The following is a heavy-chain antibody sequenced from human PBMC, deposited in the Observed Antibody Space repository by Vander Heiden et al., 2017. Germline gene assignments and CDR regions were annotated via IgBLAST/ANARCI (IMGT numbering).Heavy chain of an antibody. Sequence: QVQLVESGGGVVQPGRSLRLSCAASGFTFSSYDMHWVRQAPGKGLEWVAVIWYDGSNKYYADSVKGRFTISRDNSKNTLYVQMNSLRAEDSAVYYCARGDETYSGSDYYFDYWGQGTLVTVSS. CDR1: GFTFSSYD. CDR2: IWYDGSNK. J-gene: IGHJ4*02. D-gene: IGHD5-12*01. CDR3: ARGDETYSGSDYYFDY. V-gene: IGHV3-33*01.